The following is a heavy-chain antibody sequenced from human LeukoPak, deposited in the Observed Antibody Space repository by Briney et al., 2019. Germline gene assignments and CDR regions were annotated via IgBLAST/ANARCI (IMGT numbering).Heavy chain of an antibody. CDR2: IYYSGST. D-gene: IGHD1-26*01. V-gene: IGHV4-59*01. Sequence: SETLSLTCTVSGGSISSYYWSWIRQPPGKGLEWIGYIYYSGSTNYNPSLKSRVTISVDTSKNQFSLKLSSVTAADTAVYYCARAGASGSCLGYWGQGTLVAVSS. J-gene: IGHJ4*02. CDR3: ARAGASGSCLGY. CDR1: GGSISSYY.